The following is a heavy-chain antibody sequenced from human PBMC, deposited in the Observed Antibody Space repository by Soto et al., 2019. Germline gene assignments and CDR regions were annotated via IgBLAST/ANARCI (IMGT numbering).Heavy chain of an antibody. CDR1: GGSFSGYY. V-gene: IGHV4-34*01. J-gene: IGHJ4*02. CDR2: INHSGST. D-gene: IGHD1-26*01. Sequence: SETLSLTCAVYGGSFSGYYWSWIRQPPGKGLEWIGEINHSGSTNYNPSLKSRVTISVDTSKNQFSLKLSSVTAADTAVYYCARGLGYWGQGTLVTVSS. CDR3: ARGLGY.